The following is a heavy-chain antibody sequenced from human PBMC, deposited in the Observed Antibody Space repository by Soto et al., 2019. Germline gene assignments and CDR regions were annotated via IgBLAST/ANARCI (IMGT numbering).Heavy chain of an antibody. J-gene: IGHJ4*02. D-gene: IGHD2-15*01. V-gene: IGHV4-59*01. CDR1: GGSISSYY. CDR2: IYYSGST. Sequence: SETLSLTCTVSGGSISSYYWSWIRQPPGKGLEWIGNIYYSGSTNYNPSLKSRVTISVDTSKNQFSLKLSSVTAADTAVYYCARVPQYCSGGACSRIFDYWGQGTLATVSS. CDR3: ARVPQYCSGGACSRIFDY.